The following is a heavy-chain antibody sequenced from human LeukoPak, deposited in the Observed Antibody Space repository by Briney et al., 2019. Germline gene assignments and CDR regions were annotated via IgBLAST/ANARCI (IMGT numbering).Heavy chain of an antibody. J-gene: IGHJ5*02. CDR2: ITTGSSTI. V-gene: IGHV3-48*01. CDR3: AREGIAVAGFDP. D-gene: IGHD6-13*01. CDR1: GFTFSSYN. Sequence: GGSLRLSCAASGFTFSSYNMNWVRQAPGKGLEWISYITTGSSTIYYADSVKGRFTISRDNAKNSLYLQMNSLRAEDTAVYYCAREGIAVAGFDPWGQGTLVTVSS.